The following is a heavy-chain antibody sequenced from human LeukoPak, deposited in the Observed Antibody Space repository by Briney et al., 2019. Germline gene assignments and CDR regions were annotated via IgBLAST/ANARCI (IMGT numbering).Heavy chain of an antibody. CDR1: GYTFTGYY. Sequence: ASVKVSCKASGYTFTGYYMHWVQQAPGQGLEWMGWINPNSGGTNYAQKFQGRVTMTRDTSISTAYMELSRLRSDDTAVYYCARMARYCSSTSCSHVYYYYGMDVWGQGTTVTVSS. D-gene: IGHD2-2*01. CDR2: INPNSGGT. CDR3: ARMARYCSSTSCSHVYYYYGMDV. J-gene: IGHJ6*02. V-gene: IGHV1-2*02.